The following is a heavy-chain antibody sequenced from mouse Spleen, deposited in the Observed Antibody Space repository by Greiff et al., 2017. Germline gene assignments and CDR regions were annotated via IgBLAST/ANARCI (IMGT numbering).Heavy chain of an antibody. V-gene: IGHV1-50*01. Sequence: VQLQQPGAELVKPGASVKLSCKASGYTFTSYWMQWVKQRPGQGLEWIGEIDPSDSYTNYNQKFKGKATLTVDTSSSTAYMQLSSLTSEDSAVYYCARSLLPDYYAMDYWGQGTSVTVSS. D-gene: IGHD2-10*01. CDR1: GYTFTSYW. J-gene: IGHJ4*01. CDR2: IDPSDSYT. CDR3: ARSLLPDYYAMDY.